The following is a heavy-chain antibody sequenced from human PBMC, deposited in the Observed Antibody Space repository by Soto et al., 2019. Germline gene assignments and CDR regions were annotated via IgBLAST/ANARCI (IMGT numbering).Heavy chain of an antibody. V-gene: IGHV4-59*01. J-gene: IGHJ4*02. CDR2: IHYSGTT. D-gene: IGHD6-13*01. CDR1: GGSMRNYF. CDR3: AAGEASSRNLAPYYLDF. Sequence: SETLSLTCTVSGGSMRNYFWTWIRQPPGKGLEWIGYIHYSGTTSFFPSYNPSLRSRVTISEDTSKNQFSLKLLSVTTADTAAYFCAAGEASSRNLAPYYLDFWGQGTLVTVPS.